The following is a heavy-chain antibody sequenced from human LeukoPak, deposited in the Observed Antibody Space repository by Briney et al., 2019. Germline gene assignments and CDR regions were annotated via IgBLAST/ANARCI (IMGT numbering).Heavy chain of an antibody. CDR2: IIPIFGTA. D-gene: IGHD2-21*02. CDR3: ARESVPPYCGGDCCLDY. CDR1: GGTFSSYA. V-gene: IGHV1-69*05. J-gene: IGHJ4*02. Sequence: SVKVSCKXSGGTFSSYAISWVRQAPGQGLEWMGRIIPIFGTANYAQKFQGRVTITTDESTSTAYMELSSLRSEDTAVYYCARESVPPYCGGDCCLDYWGQGTLVTVSS.